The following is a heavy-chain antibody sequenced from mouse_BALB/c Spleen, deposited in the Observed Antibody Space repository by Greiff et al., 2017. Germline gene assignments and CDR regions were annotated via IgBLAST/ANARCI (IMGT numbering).Heavy chain of an antibody. CDR1: GFTFSSFG. CDR3: ARSGNTAPWFAY. D-gene: IGHD1-2*01. V-gene: IGHV5-17*02. CDR2: ISSGSSTI. Sequence: EVKLVESGGGLVQPGGSRKLSCAASGFTFSSFGMHWVRQAPEKGLEWVAYISSGSSTIYYADTVKGRFTISRDKPKNTLFLQMTSLRSEDTAMYYCARSGNTAPWFAYWGQGTLGTVSA. J-gene: IGHJ3*01.